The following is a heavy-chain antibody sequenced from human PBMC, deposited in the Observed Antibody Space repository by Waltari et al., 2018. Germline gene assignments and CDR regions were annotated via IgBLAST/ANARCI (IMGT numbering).Heavy chain of an antibody. Sequence: EVQLVQSGAEVKKPGESLKISCKGSGYSFTSYWIGWVRQMPGKGLEWMGVIYPGDSDTRYSPSFQGQVTISADKSISTAYLQWSSLKTSDTAMYYCARPGSGSSWSRAFDIWGQGTMVTVSS. D-gene: IGHD6-13*01. J-gene: IGHJ3*02. CDR1: GYSFTSYW. CDR2: IYPGDSDT. V-gene: IGHV5-51*01. CDR3: ARPGSGSSWSRAFDI.